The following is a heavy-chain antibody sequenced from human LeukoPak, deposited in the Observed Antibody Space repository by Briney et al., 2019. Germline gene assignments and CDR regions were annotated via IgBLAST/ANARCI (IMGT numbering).Heavy chain of an antibody. CDR3: ATDSGYRRYDY. CDR2: IYYSGST. Sequence: SETLSLTCTVSGGSISSYYWSWIRQPPGKGLEWIGYIYYSGSTNYNPSLKSRVTISVDRSKKQFSLNLTSVTAADTAVYYCATDSGYRRYDYWGQGTLVTVSS. CDR1: GGSISSYY. D-gene: IGHD5-12*01. J-gene: IGHJ4*02. V-gene: IGHV4-59*01.